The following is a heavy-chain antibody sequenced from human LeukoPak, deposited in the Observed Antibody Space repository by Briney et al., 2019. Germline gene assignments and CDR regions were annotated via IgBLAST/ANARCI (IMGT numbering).Heavy chain of an antibody. D-gene: IGHD1-26*01. J-gene: IGHJ4*02. Sequence: PGGSLRLSCVASGITFSSYAISWVRQAPGKGLEWVSLISASGHISNYAESVKGRFTISRDNSKNTLYLQMNSLRAEDTAVYYCAKDLEGELNTRTDYWGQGTLVTVSS. CDR1: GITFSSYA. CDR3: AKDLEGELNTRTDY. CDR2: ISASGHIS. V-gene: IGHV3-23*01.